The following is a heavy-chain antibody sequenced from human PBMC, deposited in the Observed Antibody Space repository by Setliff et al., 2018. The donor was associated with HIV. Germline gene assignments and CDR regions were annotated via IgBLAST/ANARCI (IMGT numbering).Heavy chain of an antibody. CDR3: ARGSDTTGWSRYYYYMDV. Sequence: SETLSLTCTVSGGSISSYYWSWIRQPAGKGLEWIGHIYISGSTNYNPSFNSRVTMSVDTSKNQFSLKLSSVTAADTAMYYCARGSDTTGWSRYYYYMDVWGKGTTVTVSS. J-gene: IGHJ6*03. V-gene: IGHV4-4*07. D-gene: IGHD6-19*01. CDR1: GGSISSYY. CDR2: IYISGST.